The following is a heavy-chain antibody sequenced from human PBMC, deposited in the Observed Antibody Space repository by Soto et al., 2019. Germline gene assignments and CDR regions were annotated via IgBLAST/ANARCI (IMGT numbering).Heavy chain of an antibody. CDR3: ARGGSYVGFDS. D-gene: IGHD1-26*01. CDR1: GGSLKSSSHY. V-gene: IGHV4-61*01. J-gene: IGHJ4*02. CDR2: IHDFGST. Sequence: SETLSLTCTVSGGSLKSSSHYWSWIRQPPGKGLEWIGYIHDFGSTKYIPSLESRVVISVDTSKNQFSLKVPSVTAADTAIYFCARGGSYVGFDSWGQGARVTVSS.